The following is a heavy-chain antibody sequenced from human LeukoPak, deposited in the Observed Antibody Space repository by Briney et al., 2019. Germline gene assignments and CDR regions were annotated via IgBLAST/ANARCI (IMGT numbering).Heavy chain of an antibody. CDR3: AREGLVWFGESTESFFDY. Sequence: ASVKVSCKASGYTFTSYGISWVRQAPGQGLEWMGWISAYNGNTNYAQKLQGRVTMTTDTSTSTAYMELRGLRSDDTAVYYCAREGLVWFGESTESFFDYWGQGTLVTVSS. J-gene: IGHJ4*02. CDR1: GYTFTSYG. D-gene: IGHD3-10*01. CDR2: ISAYNGNT. V-gene: IGHV1-18*04.